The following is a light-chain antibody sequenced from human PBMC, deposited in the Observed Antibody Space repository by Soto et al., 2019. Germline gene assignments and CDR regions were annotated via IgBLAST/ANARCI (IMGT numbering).Light chain of an antibody. CDR3: QQHTNWPLT. V-gene: IGKV3-11*01. J-gene: IGKJ4*01. CDR2: DAS. CDR1: HSVSTY. Sequence: ETVLTQSPATLSLSPGEGATLSCRASHSVSTYLAWYQQKPGQTPRLLIYDASTRATGIPARFSGSGSGTNFTPNISSLEPEDFAVYYCQQHTNWPLTFGGGTKVDIK.